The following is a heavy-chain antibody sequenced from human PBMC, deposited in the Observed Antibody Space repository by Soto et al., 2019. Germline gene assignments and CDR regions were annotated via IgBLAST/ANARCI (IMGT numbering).Heavy chain of an antibody. CDR2: IYNGGST. V-gene: IGHV3-66*01. CDR3: ASEEVAGHRGVYY. CDR1: GLTVRSNY. D-gene: IGHD6-19*01. J-gene: IGHJ4*02. Sequence: EVQLVESGGGFVQPGGSLSLSCAASGLTVRSNYMSWVRQAPWKGLEWVSVIYNGGSTYYADSVKGRFTISRDKSKNTLYLQMNTLTSEYTAVNYCASEEVAGHRGVYYWSQGTLATVSS.